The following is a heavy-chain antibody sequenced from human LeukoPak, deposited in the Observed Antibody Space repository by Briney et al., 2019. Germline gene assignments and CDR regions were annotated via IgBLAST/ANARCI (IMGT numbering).Heavy chain of an antibody. CDR2: INQDGSEK. CDR1: GFTFSSYS. D-gene: IGHD3-10*01. CDR3: ARDGAARGSGSFGD. J-gene: IGHJ4*02. V-gene: IGHV3-7*01. Sequence: PGGSLRLSCAASGFTFSSYSMNWVRQASGKGLEWVANINQDGSEKYYVDSVKGRFTISRDNAKNSLYLQVNNLRVEDTAGYYCARDGAARGSGSFGDWGQGTLVTVSS.